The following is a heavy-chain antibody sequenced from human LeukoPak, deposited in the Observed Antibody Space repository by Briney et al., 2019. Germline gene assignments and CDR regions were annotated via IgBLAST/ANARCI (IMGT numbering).Heavy chain of an antibody. CDR3: AKGGGYDILTGYYPLDY. J-gene: IGHJ4*02. D-gene: IGHD3-9*01. CDR1: GFTFSSYA. V-gene: IGHV3-23*01. Sequence: GGSLRLSCAASGFTFSSYAMSWVRQAPGKGLEWVSAISGSGGSTYYADSVKGRFTISRDNSKNTLYLQMNSLRAEDTAVYYCAKGGGYDILTGYYPLDYWGQGTLVTVSS. CDR2: ISGSGGST.